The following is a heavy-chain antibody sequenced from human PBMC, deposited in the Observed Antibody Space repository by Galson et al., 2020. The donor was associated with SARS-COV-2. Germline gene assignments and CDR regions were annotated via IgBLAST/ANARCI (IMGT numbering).Heavy chain of an antibody. CDR1: GFTFSSYA. CDR3: ARDVWVDGSGELDY. D-gene: IGHD3-10*01. V-gene: IGHV3-30*04. CDR2: ISYDGSNK. J-gene: IGHJ4*02. Sequence: GGSLKISCAASGFTFSSYAMHWVRQAPGKGLEWVAVISYDGSNKYYADSVKGRFTISRDNSKNTLYLQMNSLRAEDTAVYYCARDVWVDGSGELDYWGQGTLVTVSS.